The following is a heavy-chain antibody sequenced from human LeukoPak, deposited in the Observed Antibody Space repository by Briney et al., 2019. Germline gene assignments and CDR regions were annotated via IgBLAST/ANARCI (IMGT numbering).Heavy chain of an antibody. CDR3: AKDQVAGAGGD. CDR1: GFTVSSNY. J-gene: IGHJ4*02. CDR2: IYSGGDT. D-gene: IGHD6-13*01. Sequence: GGSLRLSCAASGFTVSSNYMTWVRQAPGKGLEWVSVIYSGGDTFYADSVKGRFTVSRDNSKNTLYLQMNSLRAEDTAVYYCAKDQVAGAGGDWGQGTLVSVSS. V-gene: IGHV3-53*01.